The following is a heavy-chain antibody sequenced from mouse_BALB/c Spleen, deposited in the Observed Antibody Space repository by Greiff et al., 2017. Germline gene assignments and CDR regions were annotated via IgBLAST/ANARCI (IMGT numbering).Heavy chain of an antibody. Sequence: EVQLQQSGTVLARPGASVKMSCKASGYTFTSYWMHWVKQRPGQGLEWIGAIYPGNSDTSYNQKFKGKAKLTAVTSTSTAYMELSSLTNEDSAVYYCTRPYGSPYYYARDDGGQGTSVTVAS. CDR1: GYTFTSYW. D-gene: IGHD1-1*01. J-gene: IGHJ4*01. V-gene: IGHV1-5*01. CDR3: TRPYGSPYYYARDD. CDR2: IYPGNSDT.